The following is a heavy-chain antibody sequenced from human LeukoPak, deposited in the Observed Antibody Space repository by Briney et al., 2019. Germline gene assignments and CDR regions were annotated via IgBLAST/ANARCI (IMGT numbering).Heavy chain of an antibody. CDR2: ITRSSIYK. V-gene: IGHV3-21*01. J-gene: IGHJ4*02. CDR3: ARVRYDGSGYYSISDY. D-gene: IGHD3-22*01. CDR1: GFTLSRYT. Sequence: GGSLRLSCAASGFTLSRYTMNWVRQAPGKGLEWVSSITRSSIYKYYADSVKGRFTISRDNAKNSLYLQMNSLRAEDTAVYYCARVRYDGSGYYSISDYWGQGTLVTVSS.